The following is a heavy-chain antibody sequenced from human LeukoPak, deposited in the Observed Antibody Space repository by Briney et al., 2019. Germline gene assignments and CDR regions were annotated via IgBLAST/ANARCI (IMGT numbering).Heavy chain of an antibody. CDR2: IYYSGST. D-gene: IGHD4-17*01. CDR1: GDFLSSGSYY. V-gene: IGHV4-39*01. CDR3: ARPCQVTTCAKFEY. Sequence: SETLSLTCTVSGDFLSSGSYYWGWIRQSPDKGLAWIGSIYYSGSTFYNASFESRVTMSVDTSKNQFSLKLTSVTAADTAVYYCARPCQVTTCAKFEYWGQGILVTVSS. J-gene: IGHJ4*02.